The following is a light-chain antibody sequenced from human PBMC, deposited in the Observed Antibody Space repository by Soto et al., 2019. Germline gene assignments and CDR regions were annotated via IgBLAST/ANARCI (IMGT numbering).Light chain of an antibody. CDR3: EQYDNSHPFT. J-gene: IGKJ2*01. CDR2: GAS. Sequence: EIVLTQSPGTLSLSPGERATLSCRASQTINSRYLAWYQQKPGQAPRLLIFGASSRATGVPDRFSGSGSGTDFTLTISRLEPEDFAVYYCEQYDNSHPFTFGQGTKLEIK. CDR1: QTINSRY. V-gene: IGKV3-20*01.